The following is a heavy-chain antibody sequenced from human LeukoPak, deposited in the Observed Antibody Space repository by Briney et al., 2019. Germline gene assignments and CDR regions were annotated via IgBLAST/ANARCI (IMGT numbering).Heavy chain of an antibody. Sequence: SETLSLTCTVSGGSISSGDYYWSWIRQPPGKGLEWIGYIYYSGSTYYNPSLKSRVTISVDTSKNQFSLKLSSVTAADTAVYYRARGAGSWYDLYYYYGMDAWGQGTTVTVSS. CDR1: GGSISSGDYY. CDR3: ARGAGSWYDLYYYYGMDA. J-gene: IGHJ6*02. CDR2: IYYSGST. V-gene: IGHV4-30-4*01. D-gene: IGHD6-13*01.